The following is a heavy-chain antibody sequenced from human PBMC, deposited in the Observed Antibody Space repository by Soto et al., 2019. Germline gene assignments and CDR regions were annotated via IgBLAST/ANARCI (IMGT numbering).Heavy chain of an antibody. D-gene: IGHD3-10*02. CDR3: VCSKIALYNLLYS. CDR2: IYYSVST. CDR1: GGSISSYY. V-gene: IGHV4-59*08. J-gene: IGHJ5*01. Sequence: PSETLYLTCTVSGGSISSYYWSWIRQPPGKGLEWIGYIYYSVSTNYNPSLKSRVTISVDTSKNQFSLKLSSVTAADTAVYYCVCSKIALYNLLYSPAQRTPVTVSA.